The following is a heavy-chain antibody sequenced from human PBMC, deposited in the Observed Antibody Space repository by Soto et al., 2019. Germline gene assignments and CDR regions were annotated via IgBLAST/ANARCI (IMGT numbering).Heavy chain of an antibody. Sequence: EVQLVESGGGLVQPGGSLRLSCAASGFTFSSYSMNWVRQAPGKGLEWVSYISSSGNTIYYADSVKGRFTISRDNAKNSLSLPMNSLRDEDTAVYYCARDGSKRGANWFDPWGQGTLVTVSS. D-gene: IGHD3-16*01. J-gene: IGHJ5*02. V-gene: IGHV3-48*02. CDR1: GFTFSSYS. CDR2: ISSSGNTI. CDR3: ARDGSKRGANWFDP.